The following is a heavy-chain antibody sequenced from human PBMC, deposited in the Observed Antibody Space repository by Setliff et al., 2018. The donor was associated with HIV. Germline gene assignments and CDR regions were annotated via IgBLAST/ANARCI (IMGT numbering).Heavy chain of an antibody. CDR2: VYHTGST. CDR1: GYSMSSGYY. V-gene: IGHV4-38-2*01. D-gene: IGHD2-2*01. Sequence: PSETLSLTCGVSGYSMSSGYYWGWIRQPPGKGLEWFGNVYHTGSTYYNPTIKSRVTISVDTSKNQFTLKRSAVIAADTAVYYCARHAAGPDGPFDYWGQGTLVTVSS. J-gene: IGHJ4*02. CDR3: ARHAAGPDGPFDY.